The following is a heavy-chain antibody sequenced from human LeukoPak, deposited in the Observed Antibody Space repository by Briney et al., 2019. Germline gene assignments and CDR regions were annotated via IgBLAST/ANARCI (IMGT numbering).Heavy chain of an antibody. D-gene: IGHD4-17*01. CDR2: IYYSGST. CDR1: GGSISSGGYY. V-gene: IGHV4-31*03. J-gene: IGHJ3*02. CDR3: ARGTWGYGDYFEAFDI. Sequence: SETLSLTCTVSGGSISSGGYYWSWIRQHPGKGLEWIGYIYYSGSTYYNPSLKSRVTISVDTSKNQFSLKLSSVTAADTAVYYCARGTWGYGDYFEAFDIWGQGTMVTVSS.